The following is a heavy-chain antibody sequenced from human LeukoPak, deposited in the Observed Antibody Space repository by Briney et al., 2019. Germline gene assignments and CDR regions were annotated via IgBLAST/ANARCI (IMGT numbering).Heavy chain of an antibody. V-gene: IGHV1-24*01. D-gene: IGHD3-10*01. J-gene: IGHJ4*02. Sequence: ASVKVSCKVSGYTLTELSMHWVRQAPGKGLEWMGGFDPEDGETIYAQKFQGRVTMTEDTSTDTAYMELSSLRSEDTAVYYCATGSRSGITMVRGVTPFDYWGQGTLVTVSS. CDR1: GYTLTELS. CDR2: FDPEDGET. CDR3: ATGSRSGITMVRGVTPFDY.